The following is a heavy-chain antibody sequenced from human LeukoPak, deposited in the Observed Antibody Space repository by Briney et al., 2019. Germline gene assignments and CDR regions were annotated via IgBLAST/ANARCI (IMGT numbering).Heavy chain of an antibody. CDR3: ARERSRATNWFDP. J-gene: IGHJ5*02. CDR1: GFTFSSYG. Sequence: PGGSLRLSCAASGFTFSSYGMHWVRQAPGKGLEWVAFIRYDGSNKYYADSVKGRFTISRDNAKNSLYLQMNSLRAEDTAVYYCARERSRATNWFDPWGQGTLVTVSS. D-gene: IGHD5-24*01. V-gene: IGHV3-30*02. CDR2: IRYDGSNK.